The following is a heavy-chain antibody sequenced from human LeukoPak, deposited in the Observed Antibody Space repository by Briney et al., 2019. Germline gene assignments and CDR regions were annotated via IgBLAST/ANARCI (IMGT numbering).Heavy chain of an antibody. Sequence: SETLSLTCAVYGGSFTNYYWSWIRQPPGKGLEWIGSIYYSGSTYYNPSLKSRVTISVDTSKNQFSLKLSSVTAADTAVYYCARLGGHLLVRGVPYFDYWGQGTLVTVSS. J-gene: IGHJ4*02. V-gene: IGHV4-39*01. CDR1: GGSFTNYY. CDR2: IYYSGST. CDR3: ARLGGHLLVRGVPYFDY. D-gene: IGHD3-10*01.